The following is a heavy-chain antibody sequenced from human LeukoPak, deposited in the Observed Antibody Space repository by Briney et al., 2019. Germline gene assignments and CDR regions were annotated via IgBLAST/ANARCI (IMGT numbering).Heavy chain of an antibody. Sequence: PGGSLILSCAASGFTFSSYSMNWVRQAPGKGLEGGSSISSRSSYIYYADSVKGRFTISRDNAKNSLYLQMNSLRAEDTAVYYCARDLALWGRNWFGPWGQGTLVTVSS. CDR1: GFTFSSYS. CDR2: ISSRSSYI. V-gene: IGHV3-21*01. CDR3: ARDLALWGRNWFGP. D-gene: IGHD2-21*01. J-gene: IGHJ5*02.